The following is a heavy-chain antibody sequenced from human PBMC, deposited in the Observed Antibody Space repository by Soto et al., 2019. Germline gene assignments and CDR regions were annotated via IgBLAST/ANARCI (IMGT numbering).Heavy chain of an antibody. CDR1: GFSLSTTGVG. CDR3: VQSRCGGDCLQSYSSHSYYGLDV. J-gene: IGHJ6*02. D-gene: IGHD2-21*01. V-gene: IGHV2-5*02. Sequence: QITLKESGPTLVKPTQTLTLTCTFSGFSLSTTGVGVGWIRQPPGKALEWLALIYWDDDKRYNPSLKSRLTINKDTSKSQVVLTQNNMDPVDTATYYCVQSRCGGDCLQSYSSHSYYGLDVWGQGTTVTVSS. CDR2: IYWDDDK.